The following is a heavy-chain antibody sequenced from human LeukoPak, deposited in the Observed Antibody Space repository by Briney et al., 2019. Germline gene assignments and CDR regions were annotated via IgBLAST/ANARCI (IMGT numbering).Heavy chain of an antibody. V-gene: IGHV3-43*01. CDR3: AKGLALVAKSGPFDY. J-gene: IGHJ4*02. D-gene: IGHD5-12*01. CDR2: ISWDGGST. CDR1: GFTFDDYT. Sequence: GRSLRLSCAASGFTFDDYTMHWVRQAPGKGLEWVSLISWDGGSTYYADSVKGRFTISRDNSKNSLYLQMNSLRTEDTALYYCAKGLALVAKSGPFDYWGQRTLVTVSS.